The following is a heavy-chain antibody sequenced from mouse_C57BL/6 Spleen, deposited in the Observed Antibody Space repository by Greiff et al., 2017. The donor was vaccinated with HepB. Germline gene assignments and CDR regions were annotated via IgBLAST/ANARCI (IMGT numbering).Heavy chain of an antibody. Sequence: VQLQESGPELVKPGASVKLSCKASGYTFTSYDINWVKQRPGQGLEWIGWIYPRDGSTKYNEKFKGKATLTVDTSSSTAYMELHSLTSEDSAVYFCARRGIYYDYLYYFDYWGQGTTLTVSS. V-gene: IGHV1-85*01. J-gene: IGHJ2*01. CDR3: ARRGIYYDYLYYFDY. D-gene: IGHD2-4*01. CDR1: GYTFTSYD. CDR2: IYPRDGST.